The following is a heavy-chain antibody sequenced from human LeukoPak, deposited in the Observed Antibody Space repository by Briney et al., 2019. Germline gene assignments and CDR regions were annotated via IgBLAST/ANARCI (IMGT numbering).Heavy chain of an antibody. V-gene: IGHV4-59*01. J-gene: IGHJ6*02. CDR3: ARDLGITMVRGVTIHYYGMDV. D-gene: IGHD3-10*01. CDR2: IYYSGST. CDR1: GGSISRYY. Sequence: SETLSLTCTVSGGSISRYYWSWIRQPPGKGLEWIGYIYYSGSTNYNPSLKSRVTISVDTSKNQFSLKLSSVTAADTAVYYCARDLGITMVRGVTIHYYGMDVWGQGTTVTVSS.